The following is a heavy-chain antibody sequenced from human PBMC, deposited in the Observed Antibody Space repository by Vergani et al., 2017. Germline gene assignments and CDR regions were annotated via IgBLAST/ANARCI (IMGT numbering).Heavy chain of an antibody. CDR3: AAIYGYLDY. CDR1: GGSISSYY. CDR2: IYYSGST. V-gene: IGHV4-59*01. Sequence: QVQLQESGPGLVKPSETLSLTCTVSGGSISSYYWSWIRQPPGKGLEWIGYIYYSGSTNYNPSLKSRVTISVDTSKNQFSLKLSSVTAADTAVYYCAAIYGYLDYWGQGTLVTVSS. J-gene: IGHJ4*02. D-gene: IGHD3-10*01.